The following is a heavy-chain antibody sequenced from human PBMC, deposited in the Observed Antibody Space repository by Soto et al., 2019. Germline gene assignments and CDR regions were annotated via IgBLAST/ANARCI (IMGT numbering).Heavy chain of an antibody. D-gene: IGHD3-16*01. CDR1: GYTFTGHY. J-gene: IGHJ4*02. V-gene: IGHV1-2*04. CDR2: INPNSGGT. CDR3: AREGAGGTVEWYFDY. Sequence: ASVKVSCKASGYTFTGHYMHWVRQAPGQGLEWMGWINPNSGGTNYAQKFQGWVTMTRDTSISTAYMELSRLRSDETAGYYCAREGAGGTVEWYFDYWGQGTLVTVSS.